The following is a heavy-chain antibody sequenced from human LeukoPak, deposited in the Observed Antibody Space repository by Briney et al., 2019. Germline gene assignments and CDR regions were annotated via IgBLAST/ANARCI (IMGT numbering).Heavy chain of an antibody. V-gene: IGHV5-51*01. J-gene: IGHJ6*04. CDR3: ARQQVAYYYYYGMDV. CDR1: GYSVTTYW. Sequence: GESLKISCKGSGYSVTTYWIAWVRQMPGKGLEWMGIIYPGDSDTRYSPSFQGQVTISADRSISTAFLQWSSLKASDTAMYYCARQQVAYYYYYGMDVWGKGTTVTVSS. CDR2: IYPGDSDT. D-gene: IGHD2-15*01.